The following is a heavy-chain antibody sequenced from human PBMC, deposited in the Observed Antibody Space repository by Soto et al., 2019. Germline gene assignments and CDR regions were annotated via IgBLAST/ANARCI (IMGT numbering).Heavy chain of an antibody. V-gene: IGHV1-69*04. CDR3: ARDYRSDPFWSGYYTDYYFDY. D-gene: IGHD3-3*01. CDR2: IIPILGIA. Sequence: EASVKVSCKASGGTFSSDTISWVQQAPGQGLEWMGRIIPILGIANYAQKFQGRVTITADKSTSTAYMELSSLRSEDTAVYYCARDYRSDPFWSGYYTDYYFDYWGQGTLVTVSS. J-gene: IGHJ4*02. CDR1: GGTFSSDT.